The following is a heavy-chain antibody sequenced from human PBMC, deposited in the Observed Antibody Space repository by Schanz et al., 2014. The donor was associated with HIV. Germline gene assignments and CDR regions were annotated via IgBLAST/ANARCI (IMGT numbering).Heavy chain of an antibody. J-gene: IGHJ4*02. Sequence: EVHLLESGGGLVQPGGSLRLSCAASGFTFSSYSMSWVRQAPGKGLEWISYISGSGVVATGETIYYADSVKGRFTISRDSAKNSLYLQMNSLRVDDTAVYFCARDFNIGDQYYFDHWGQGTLVTVSS. D-gene: IGHD2-21*02. CDR2: ISGSGVVATGETI. CDR1: GFTFSSYS. V-gene: IGHV3-21*05. CDR3: ARDFNIGDQYYFDH.